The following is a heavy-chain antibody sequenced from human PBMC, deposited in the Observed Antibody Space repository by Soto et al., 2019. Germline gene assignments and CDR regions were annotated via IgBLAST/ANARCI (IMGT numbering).Heavy chain of an antibody. J-gene: IGHJ4*02. Sequence: GGSLRLSCAASGFIFRNYWMSWVRQAPGKGLEWVANIKQDGGQKYYVDSVKGRFTISRDNARNSLYLQINSLRAEDTAMYYCARIGYSSSSLDYWGLGTLVTVSS. CDR1: GFIFRNYW. V-gene: IGHV3-7*03. CDR2: IKQDGGQK. CDR3: ARIGYSSSSLDY. D-gene: IGHD6-6*01.